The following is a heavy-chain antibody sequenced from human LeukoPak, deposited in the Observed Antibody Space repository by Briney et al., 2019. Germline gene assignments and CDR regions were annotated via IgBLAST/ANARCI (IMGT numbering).Heavy chain of an antibody. V-gene: IGHV4-4*07. CDR1: GGSISSYY. J-gene: IGHJ6*03. CDR3: ARSSVPYYYYNYYMDV. D-gene: IGHD3-22*01. Sequence: PSETLSLTCTVSGGSISSYYWSWIRQPAGKGLEWIGRIYTSGSTNYNPSLKSRVTMSVDTSKNQFSLKLSSVTAADTAVYYCARSSVPYYYYNYYMDVWGKGTTVTVSS. CDR2: IYTSGST.